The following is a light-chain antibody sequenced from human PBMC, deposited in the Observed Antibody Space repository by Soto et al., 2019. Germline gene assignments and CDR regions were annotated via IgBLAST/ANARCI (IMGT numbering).Light chain of an antibody. V-gene: IGLV4-69*01. CDR1: SVHSSYA. CDR3: QTWGTGIVV. J-gene: IGLJ2*01. Sequence: QAVVTQSPSASASLGASVKLTCTLSSVHSSYAIAWHQQQPEKGPRYLMKLNSDGSHSKGDGIPDRFSGSSSGAERYLTISSLQSEDEADYYCQTWGTGIVVFGGGTKLTVL. CDR2: LNSDGSH.